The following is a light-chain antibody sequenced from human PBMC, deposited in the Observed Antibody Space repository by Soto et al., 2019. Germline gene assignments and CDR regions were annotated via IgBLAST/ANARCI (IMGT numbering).Light chain of an antibody. CDR1: SRDVGGYNY. J-gene: IGLJ2*01. CDR2: EVS. CDR3: SSYAGNNNLV. Sequence: QSALTQPPSASGSPGQSVTISCTGTSRDVGGYNYVSWYQQHPGNAPKPLIYEVSERPSGVPDRFSGSKSGNTASLTVSGLRAEDEADYYCSSYAGNNNLVFGGGTKLTVL. V-gene: IGLV2-8*01.